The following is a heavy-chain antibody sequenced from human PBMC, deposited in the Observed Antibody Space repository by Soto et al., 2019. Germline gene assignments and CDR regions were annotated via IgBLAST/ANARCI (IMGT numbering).Heavy chain of an antibody. CDR3: ARRYGASFDY. CDR2: IYYSGST. Sequence: SETLSLTCTVSGGSIRSYYWSWIRQPPGKGLEWIGYIYYSGSTNYNPSLKSRVTISVDTSKNQFSLKLSSVIAADTAVYYCARRYGASFDYWGQGTLVTVSS. J-gene: IGHJ4*02. CDR1: GGSIRSYY. D-gene: IGHD4-17*01. V-gene: IGHV4-59*01.